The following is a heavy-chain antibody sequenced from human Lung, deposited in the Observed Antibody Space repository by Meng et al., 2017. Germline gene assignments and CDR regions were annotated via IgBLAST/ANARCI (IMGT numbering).Heavy chain of an antibody. D-gene: IGHD4-11*01. J-gene: IGHJ4*02. CDR3: ARGPTTMAHDFDY. V-gene: IGHV4-34*01. Sequence: HVQPQQWGAVLLKPSETLSLTCVVSGGSFSDYYWSWIRQPPGKGLEWIGEINHSGSTNYNPSLESRATISVDTSQNNLSLKLSSVTAADSAVYYCARGPTTMAHDFDYWGQGTLVTVSS. CDR1: GGSFSDYY. CDR2: INHSGST.